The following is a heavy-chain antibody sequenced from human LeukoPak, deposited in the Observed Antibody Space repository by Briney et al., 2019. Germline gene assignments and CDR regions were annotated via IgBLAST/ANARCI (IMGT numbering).Heavy chain of an antibody. Sequence: SETLSLTCAVYGGSFSGYYWSWVRQPPGKGLEWIGYIYYSGSTNYNPSLKSRVTISVETSKTQPSLKLSSVTAADPPVYSFAGGTVVTPGSSWGEGRLVTVSS. V-gene: IGHV4-59*01. CDR2: IYYSGST. J-gene: IGHJ5*02. CDR1: GGSFSGYY. CDR3: AGGTVVTPGSS. D-gene: IGHD4-23*01.